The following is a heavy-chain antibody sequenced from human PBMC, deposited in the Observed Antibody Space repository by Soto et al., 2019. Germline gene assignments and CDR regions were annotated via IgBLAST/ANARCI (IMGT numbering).Heavy chain of an antibody. CDR2: IYYSGST. D-gene: IGHD3-22*01. CDR1: GGSISSGDYY. Sequence: PSDTLSLTCTVSGGSISSGDYYWSWIRQPPGKGLEWIGYIYYSGSTYYNPSLKSRVTISVDTSKNQFSLKLSSVTAADTAVYYCARGRYYDSSGYYYIWGQGTLVTVSS. V-gene: IGHV4-30-4*02. J-gene: IGHJ4*02. CDR3: ARGRYYDSSGYYYI.